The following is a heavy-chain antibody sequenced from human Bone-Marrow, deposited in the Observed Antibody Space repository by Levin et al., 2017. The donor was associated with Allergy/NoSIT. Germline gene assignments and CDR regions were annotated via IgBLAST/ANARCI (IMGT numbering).Heavy chain of an antibody. V-gene: IGHV4-38-2*02. CDR3: ARDRYSAWGNFDF. Sequence: PSETLSLTCSVSGSSISTGYFWAWIRQSPLKGLEWIGNVYHDGSTHYNPSLKSRLTMSVDTSKNQFSLRLTSVTVEDTGLYYCARDRYSAWGNFDFWGQGALVTVSA. CDR1: GSSISTGYF. J-gene: IGHJ4*01. CDR2: VYHDGST. D-gene: IGHD2-21*01.